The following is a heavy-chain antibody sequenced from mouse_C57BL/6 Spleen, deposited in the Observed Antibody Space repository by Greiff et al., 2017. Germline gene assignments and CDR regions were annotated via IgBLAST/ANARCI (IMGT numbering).Heavy chain of an antibody. D-gene: IGHD1-1*01. J-gene: IGHJ4*01. CDR3: ARGGFITTVVALYAMGY. CDR1: GFNIKNSY. CDR2: IDPANGNT. Sequence: VLLMESVAEFVRPGASVKFSCTASGFNIKNSYMHWVQQTPEQGLEWIGRIDPANGNTKYAPKFQGKTTITADTTSNTTYLQLSSLTAEDTAIYYRARGGFITTVVALYAMGYWGQGTSVTVSS. V-gene: IGHV14-3*01.